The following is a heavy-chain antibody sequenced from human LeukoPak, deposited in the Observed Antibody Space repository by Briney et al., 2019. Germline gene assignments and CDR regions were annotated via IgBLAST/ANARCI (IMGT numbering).Heavy chain of an antibody. CDR1: GFSVSEYY. CDR3: ARGLHLDSSGSLYY. V-gene: IGHV3-69-1*01. CDR2: ITRENWI. D-gene: IGHD3-22*01. Sequence: GGSLRLSCAASGFSVSEYYVTWVCLAPGKGLEWISYITRENWIYYSDSVKGRFTISRDHAKNSVYLEMNSLRADDTAVYYCARGLHLDSSGSLYYWGQGTLVTVSS. J-gene: IGHJ4*02.